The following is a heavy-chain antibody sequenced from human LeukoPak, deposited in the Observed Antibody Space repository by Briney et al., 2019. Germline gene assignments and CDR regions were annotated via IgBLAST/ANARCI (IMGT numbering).Heavy chain of an antibody. V-gene: IGHV4-34*01. D-gene: IGHD5-18*01. CDR3: AREVGYSYGNAAYYYYGMDV. CDR2: INHSGST. CDR1: GFTFSNYM. Sequence: PGGSLRLSCAASGFTFSNYMMHWVRQAPGKGLEWIGEINHSGSTNYNPSLKSRVTISVDTSKNQFSLKLSSVTAADTAVYYCAREVGYSYGNAAYYYYGMDVWGQGTTVTVSS. J-gene: IGHJ6*02.